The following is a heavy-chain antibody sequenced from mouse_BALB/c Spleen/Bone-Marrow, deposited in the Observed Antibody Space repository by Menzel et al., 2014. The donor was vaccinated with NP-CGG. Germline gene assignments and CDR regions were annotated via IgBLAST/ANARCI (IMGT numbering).Heavy chain of an antibody. V-gene: IGHV1-80*01. Sequence: QVQLQQSGAELVRPGSSVKTSCKASGYALSSNWMNWVKQRPGQGLEWIGQIYPGDGDTNYNGKFQGKATLTADKSSSTAYMQLSSLTSEDSAVYFCARGDYRYGDFAMDYWGQGTSVTVSS. J-gene: IGHJ4*01. CDR3: ARGDYRYGDFAMDY. D-gene: IGHD2-12*01. CDR1: GYALSSNW. CDR2: IYPGDGDT.